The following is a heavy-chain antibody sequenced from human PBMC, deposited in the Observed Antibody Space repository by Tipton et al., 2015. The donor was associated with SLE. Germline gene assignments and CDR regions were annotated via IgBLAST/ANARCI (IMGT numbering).Heavy chain of an antibody. J-gene: IGHJ4*02. D-gene: IGHD3-3*01. CDR1: GYSISSGYY. CDR2: IYHSGST. Sequence: TLSLTCTVSGYSISSGYYWGWIRQPPGKGLEWIGSIYHSGSTYYNPSLKSRVTISVDTSENQFSLKLSSVTAADTAVYYCARAVRYDSSRGYFDYWGQGTLVTVSS. CDR3: ARAVRYDSSRGYFDY. V-gene: IGHV4-38-2*02.